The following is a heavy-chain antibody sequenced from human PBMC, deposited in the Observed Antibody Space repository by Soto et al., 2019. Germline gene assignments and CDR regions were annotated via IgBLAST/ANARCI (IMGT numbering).Heavy chain of an antibody. D-gene: IGHD3-16*02. J-gene: IGHJ4*02. CDR1: GFTFSSYS. CDR3: ARGGRMITFGGVIVIPRTFDY. Sequence: GGSLRLSCAASGFTFSSYSMNWVRQAPGKGLEWVSSISSSSSYIYYADSVKGRFTISRDNAKNSLYLQMNSLRAEDTAVYYCARGGRMITFGGVIVIPRTFDYWGQGTLVTVSS. CDR2: ISSSSSYI. V-gene: IGHV3-21*01.